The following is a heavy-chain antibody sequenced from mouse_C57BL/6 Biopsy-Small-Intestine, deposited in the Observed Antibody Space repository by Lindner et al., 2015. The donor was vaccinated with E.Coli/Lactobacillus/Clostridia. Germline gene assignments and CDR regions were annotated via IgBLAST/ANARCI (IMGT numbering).Heavy chain of an antibody. CDR2: IYPGDGDT. V-gene: IGHV1-80*01. CDR1: GYAFSSYW. D-gene: IGHD1-1*01. Sequence: VQLQESGAELVKPGASVKISCKASGYAFSSYWMNWVKQRPGKGLEWIGQIYPGDGDTNYNGKFKGKATLTADKSSSTAYMQLSSLTSEDSAVYFCARRYCYGSSYWYFDVWGTGTTVTVSS. CDR3: ARRYCYGSSYWYFDV. J-gene: IGHJ1*03.